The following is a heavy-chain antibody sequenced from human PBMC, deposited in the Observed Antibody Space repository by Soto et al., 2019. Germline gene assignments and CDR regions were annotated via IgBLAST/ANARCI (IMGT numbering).Heavy chain of an antibody. CDR3: AKDRGGIAAAGAYYYYGMDV. D-gene: IGHD6-13*01. CDR2: ISYDGRNK. V-gene: IGHV3-30*18. CDR1: GFTFSSYG. J-gene: IGHJ6*02. Sequence: QVQLVESGGGVVQPGRSLRLSCAASGFTFSSYGMHWVRQAPGKGLEWVAAISYDGRNKYYADSVKGRFTISRDNSKNTMYLQMNSLRAEDTAVYYCAKDRGGIAAAGAYYYYGMDVWGQGTTVTVSS.